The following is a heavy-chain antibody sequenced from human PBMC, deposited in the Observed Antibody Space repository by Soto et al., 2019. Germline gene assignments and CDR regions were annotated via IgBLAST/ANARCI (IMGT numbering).Heavy chain of an antibody. CDR1: GGSISSSNW. V-gene: IGHV4-4*02. D-gene: IGHD6-25*01. CDR2: IYHSGST. CDR3: ASDSRERLGY. J-gene: IGHJ4*02. Sequence: QVQLQESGPGLVKPSGTLSLTCAVSGGSISSSNWWSWVRQPPGKGPVWIGEIYHSGSTNYNPSLQSRVPISVDKSKTEFSLTLSSVTAADTAVYSCASDSRERLGYWGQGTLVTVSS.